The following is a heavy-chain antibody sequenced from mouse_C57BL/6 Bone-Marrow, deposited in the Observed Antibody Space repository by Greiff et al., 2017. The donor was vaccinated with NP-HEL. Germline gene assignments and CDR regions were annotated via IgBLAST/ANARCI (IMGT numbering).Heavy chain of an antibody. CDR1: GYTFTDYY. Sequence: VQLQQSGPELVKPGASVKISCKASGYTFTDYYMNWVKQSHGKSLEWIGDINPNNGGTSYNQKFKGKATLNVDKSSSTAYMELRNLTSEDSAVSCCARYGDADYFDYWGQGTTLTVSS. D-gene: IGHD2-13*01. J-gene: IGHJ2*01. CDR2: INPNNGGT. CDR3: ARYGDADYFDY. V-gene: IGHV1-26*01.